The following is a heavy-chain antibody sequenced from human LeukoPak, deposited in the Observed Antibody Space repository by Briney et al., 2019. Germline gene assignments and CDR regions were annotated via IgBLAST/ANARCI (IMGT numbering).Heavy chain of an antibody. CDR3: AGVSSIQLWFGMDV. CDR1: GYTFTNYG. V-gene: IGHV1-18*01. Sequence: ASVKVSCKASGYTFTNYGISWVRQAPGQGLEWMGWISAYNGHTNYAQKFQGRVSMTADTSTSTAYMELRSLTSDDTAVYYCAGVSSIQLWFGMDVWGQGTTVTVSS. J-gene: IGHJ6*02. CDR2: ISAYNGHT. D-gene: IGHD5-18*01.